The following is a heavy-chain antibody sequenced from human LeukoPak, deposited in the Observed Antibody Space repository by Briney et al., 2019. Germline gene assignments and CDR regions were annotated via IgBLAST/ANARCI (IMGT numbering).Heavy chain of an antibody. CDR3: ATGPAWLDP. CDR1: GGSISTSY. Sequence: SETLSLTCTVSGGSISTSYWNWIRQPAGKGLEWLGRIDTSGTSNYNPSLRSRVTMSVDTSKNQFSLNLRSVTAADTAVYYCATGPAWLDPWGQGTLVTVSS. CDR2: IDTSGTS. J-gene: IGHJ5*02. V-gene: IGHV4-4*07.